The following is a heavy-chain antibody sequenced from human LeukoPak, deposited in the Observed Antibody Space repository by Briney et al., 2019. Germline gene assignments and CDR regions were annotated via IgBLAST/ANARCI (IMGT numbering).Heavy chain of an antibody. CDR2: ISGSGGST. Sequence: GGSLRLSCAASGFTFSSYAMSWVRQAPGKGLEWVSAISGSGGSTYYADSVKGRFTISRDNSKNTLYLQMNSLRAEDTAVYYCAKGLAQYCYGSGSYFPQTYYYYGMDVWGQGTTVTVSS. D-gene: IGHD3-10*01. J-gene: IGHJ6*02. CDR1: GFTFSSYA. CDR3: AKGLAQYCYGSGSYFPQTYYYYGMDV. V-gene: IGHV3-23*01.